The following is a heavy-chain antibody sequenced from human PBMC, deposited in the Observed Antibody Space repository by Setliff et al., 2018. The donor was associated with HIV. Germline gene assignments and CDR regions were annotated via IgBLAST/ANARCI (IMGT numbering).Heavy chain of an antibody. CDR3: ARDQSLEMATK. Sequence: GASVKVSCKASGGAFSSYAFSWVRQAPGQGLEWVGEIIPILGKSNYAQKFRGRVTITTDEPTSTANMELSSLRSDDTDVYYCARDQSLEMATKWGQGTLVTVSS. CDR2: IIPILGKS. CDR1: GGAFSSYA. V-gene: IGHV1-69*05. D-gene: IGHD5-12*01. J-gene: IGHJ4*02.